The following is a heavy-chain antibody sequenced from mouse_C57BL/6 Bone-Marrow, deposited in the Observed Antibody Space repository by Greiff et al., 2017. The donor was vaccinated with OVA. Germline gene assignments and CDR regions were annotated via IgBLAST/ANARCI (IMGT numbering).Heavy chain of an antibody. D-gene: IGHD2-1*01. V-gene: IGHV1-81*01. CDR1: GYTFTSYG. Sequence: VQLQESGAELARPGASVKLSCKASGYTFTSYGISWVKQRTGQGLEWIGEIYPRSGNTYYNEKFKGKATLTAAKSSSTAYMELRSLTSEDSAVYFCAREPIYYGHFDGWGTGTTVTVSS. CDR2: IYPRSGNT. J-gene: IGHJ1*03. CDR3: AREPIYYGHFDG.